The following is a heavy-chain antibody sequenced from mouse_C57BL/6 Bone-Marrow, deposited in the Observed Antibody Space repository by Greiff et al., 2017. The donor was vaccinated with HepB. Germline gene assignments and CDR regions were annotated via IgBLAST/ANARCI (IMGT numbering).Heavy chain of an antibody. V-gene: IGHV5-12*01. CDR2: ISNGGGST. CDR1: GFTFSDYY. D-gene: IGHD2-5*01. Sequence: EVQGVESGGGLVQPGGSLKLSCAASGFTFSDYYMYWVRQTPEKRLEWVAYISNGGGSTYYPDTVKGRFTISRDNAKNTLYLQMSRLKSEDTAMYYCARSYYSNYDAMDYWGQGTSVTVSS. J-gene: IGHJ4*01. CDR3: ARSYYSNYDAMDY.